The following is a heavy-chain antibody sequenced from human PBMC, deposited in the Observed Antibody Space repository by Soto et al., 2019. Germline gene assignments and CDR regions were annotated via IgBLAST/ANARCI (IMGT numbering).Heavy chain of an antibody. V-gene: IGHV5-10-1*01. CDR1: GYSFTSYW. CDR3: ARLRYDYDSSGYKYYYGMDV. CDR2: IDPSDSYT. J-gene: IGHJ6*02. Sequence: GESRKISCQGSGYSFTSYWISWVRQMPGKGLEWMGRIDPSDSYTNYSPSFQGHVTISADKSISTAYLQWSSLKASDTAMYYCARLRYDYDSSGYKYYYGMDVWGQGTTVTVSS. D-gene: IGHD3-22*01.